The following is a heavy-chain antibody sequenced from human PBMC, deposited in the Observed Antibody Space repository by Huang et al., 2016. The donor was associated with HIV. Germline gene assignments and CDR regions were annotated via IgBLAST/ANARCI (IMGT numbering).Heavy chain of an antibody. V-gene: IGHV4-30-2*01. D-gene: IGHD2-15*01. CDR3: ARAPLLDAFDV. CDR1: GASLSSDGYS. Sequence: QLLLQESGSVLMKPSQTLSLTCVFSGASLSSDGYSWSWIRQPPGKGLEWIGYIYHSGTTYYSPSTKSRVTITVARSKSRFFLKLPSVTAEETAGYYCARAPLLDAFDVWGQGTMVTVSS. J-gene: IGHJ3*01. CDR2: IYHSGTT.